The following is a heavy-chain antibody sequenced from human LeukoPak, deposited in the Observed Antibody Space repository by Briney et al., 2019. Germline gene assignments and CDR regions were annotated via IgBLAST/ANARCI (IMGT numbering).Heavy chain of an antibody. D-gene: IGHD6-13*01. CDR2: INYSGST. CDR1: GGSFSGYY. CDR3: ARDLGSSWYADYYYGMDV. J-gene: IGHJ6*02. V-gene: IGHV4-34*01. Sequence: SETLSLTRAVYGGSFSGYYWSWIRQPPGEGLEWIGEINYSGSTNYNPSLKSRVTISVDTSKNQFSLKLSSVTAADTAVYYCARDLGSSWYADYYYGMDVWGQGTTVTVSS.